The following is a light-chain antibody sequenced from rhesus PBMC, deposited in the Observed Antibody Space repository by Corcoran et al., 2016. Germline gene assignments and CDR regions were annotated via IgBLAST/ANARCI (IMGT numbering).Light chain of an antibody. J-gene: IGKJ4*01. V-gene: IGKV1-28*03. CDR2: AAS. CDR1: QGINSY. CDR3: LQHISYPLS. Sequence: DIQMTQSPSSLSASVGDTVTITCRASQGINSYLNWFQQKPGKAPKLLIYAASSLESGVPSRFSGSGSGTDFTHTLSSLHPNDFAVYYCLQHISYPLSFGGGTKVELK.